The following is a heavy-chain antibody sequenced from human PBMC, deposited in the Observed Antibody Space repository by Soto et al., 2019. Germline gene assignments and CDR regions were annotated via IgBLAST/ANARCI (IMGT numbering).Heavy chain of an antibody. V-gene: IGHV1-3*01. CDR2: LNAGNSNI. CDR1: GYTFTNNA. CDR3: ARGYDFVWGSYRSDAFDI. D-gene: IGHD3-16*02. Sequence: VQLVQSGAEVKKPGASVKVSCKASGYTFTNNAIHWVRQAPGQRLEWLGWLNAGNSNIEYSQKFQGRIIMTKDTSASTPYMELSSLISEDTAVYYCARGYDFVWGSYRSDAFDIWGQGTMVTVSS. J-gene: IGHJ3*02.